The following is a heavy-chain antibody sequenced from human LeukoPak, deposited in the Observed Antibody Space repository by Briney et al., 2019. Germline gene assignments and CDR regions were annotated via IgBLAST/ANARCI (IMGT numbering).Heavy chain of an antibody. CDR1: GYTFTSYG. Sequence: ASVKVSCKASGYTFTSYGISWVRQAPGQGLEWMGWISAYNGNTNYAQKLQGRVTMTTDTSTSTAYMELRSLRSDATAVSYCSRGEECFGEFSDVWGDGATVTTFS. CDR3: SRGEECFGEFSDV. V-gene: IGHV1-18*01. J-gene: IGHJ6*04. CDR2: ISAYNGNT. D-gene: IGHD3-10*01.